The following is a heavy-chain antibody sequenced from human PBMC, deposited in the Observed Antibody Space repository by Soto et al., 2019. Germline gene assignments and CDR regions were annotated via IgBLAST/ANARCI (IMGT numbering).Heavy chain of an antibody. V-gene: IGHV2-70*04. CDR1: GSSLSTSGMR. CDR2: IDWDDDK. Sequence: SCPTLVNPTQTLTLTCTFSGSSLSTSGMRVSWIRQPPGKALEWLARIDWDDDKFYSTSLKTRLTISKDTSKNQVVLTMTNVDPVDTATYYCARTFSGSYADYFGYWGQGTLVTVSS. D-gene: IGHD3-16*01. J-gene: IGHJ4*02. CDR3: ARTFSGSYADYFGY.